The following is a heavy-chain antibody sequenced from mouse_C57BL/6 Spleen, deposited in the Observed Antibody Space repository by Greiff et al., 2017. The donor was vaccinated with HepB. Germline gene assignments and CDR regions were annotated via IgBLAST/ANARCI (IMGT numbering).Heavy chain of an antibody. CDR2: IYPRSGNT. J-gene: IGHJ1*03. D-gene: IGHD1-1*01. Sequence: QVQLKESGAELARPGASVKLSCKASGYTFTSYGISWVKQRTGQGLEWIGEIYPRSGNTYYNEKFKGKATLTADKSSSTAYMELRSLTSEDSAVYFCARGDYYGCSSWYFDVWGTRTTVTVSS. V-gene: IGHV1-81*01. CDR3: ARGDYYGCSSWYFDV. CDR1: GYTFTSYG.